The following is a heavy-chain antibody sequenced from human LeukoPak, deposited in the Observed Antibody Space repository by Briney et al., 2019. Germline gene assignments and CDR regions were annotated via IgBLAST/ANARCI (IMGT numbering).Heavy chain of an antibody. CDR1: GFTFSDYY. CDR2: ISSSSGYT. D-gene: IGHD3-3*01. Sequence: GGSLRLSCAASGFTFSDYYMYGIRQAPGKGLEWVSYISSSSGYTNYADFVKGRFTISRDNAKISLNLQMNSLRAEDTAIYYCARRYYDFLSGYYNWYFDLWGRGTLVTVSS. J-gene: IGHJ2*01. CDR3: ARRYYDFLSGYYNWYFDL. V-gene: IGHV3-11*03.